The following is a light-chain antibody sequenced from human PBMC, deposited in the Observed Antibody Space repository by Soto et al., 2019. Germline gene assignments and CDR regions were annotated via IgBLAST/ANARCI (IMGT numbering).Light chain of an antibody. J-gene: IGLJ3*02. CDR3: SSYTSSGTLV. CDR2: EVS. Sequence: QSVLTQPASVSGSPGQSITISCTGTSSDVGGYNYVSWYQQRPGKAPKLMIFEVSNRPSGVSNRFSGSKSGNTASLTISERQAEDEADYYCSSYTSSGTLVFGGGTKVTVL. CDR1: SSDVGGYNY. V-gene: IGLV2-14*01.